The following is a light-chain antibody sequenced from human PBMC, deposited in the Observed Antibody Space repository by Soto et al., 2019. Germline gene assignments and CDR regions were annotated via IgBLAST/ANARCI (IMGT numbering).Light chain of an antibody. V-gene: IGKV3-20*01. CDR2: GAS. Sequence: EIVLTQSPGTLSLSPGERATLSCRASQSVSSYLAWYQQKPGQAPRLLIYGASSRATGIPDRFSGSGSGTDFTLTISRLEPEDFAVYYCQQYGSPRFGGGTKVDIK. CDR3: QQYGSPR. CDR1: QSVSSY. J-gene: IGKJ4*01.